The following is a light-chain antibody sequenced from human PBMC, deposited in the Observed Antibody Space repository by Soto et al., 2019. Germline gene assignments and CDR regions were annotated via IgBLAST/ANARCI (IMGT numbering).Light chain of an antibody. CDR1: QSISSY. V-gene: IGKV1-39*01. J-gene: IGKJ2*02. Sequence: DIQMTQSPSYLSASVGDRVTITCRASQSISSYLNWYQQKPGKAPKLLIYAESSLQSGVPSRFSGSGSGTDFTLTISSLQPEDFATYYCQQSYSTPRTFGQGTKLEIK. CDR3: QQSYSTPRT. CDR2: AES.